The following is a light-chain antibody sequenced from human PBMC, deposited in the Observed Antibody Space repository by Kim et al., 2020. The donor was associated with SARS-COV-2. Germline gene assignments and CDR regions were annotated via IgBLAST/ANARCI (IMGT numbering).Light chain of an antibody. V-gene: IGKV2-28*01. J-gene: IGKJ2*01. CDR1: QSLLHSNGYNC. CDR2: LDS. Sequence: DIVMTQSPLSLPVTXGEPASISCRSSQSLLHSNGYNCLDWYLQKPGQSPQLLIYLDSNRASGVPDRFSGSGSGTDFTLKISRVEAEDVGVYYCMQALQTPYTFGQGTKLEI. CDR3: MQALQTPYT.